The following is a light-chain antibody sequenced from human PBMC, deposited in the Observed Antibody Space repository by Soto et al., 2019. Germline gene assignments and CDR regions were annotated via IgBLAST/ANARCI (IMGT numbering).Light chain of an antibody. CDR2: FAS. V-gene: IGKV3-15*01. J-gene: IGKJ4*01. Sequence: EIVMTQSPATLSVSPGERATLSCRASQSMYNNLAWYQQKPGQAPRLLIYFASTRATGIPARFSGSGSVTEFTLTISSLQSEDCAVYYCQQYNNWPLTFGGGTKVEI. CDR1: QSMYNN. CDR3: QQYNNWPLT.